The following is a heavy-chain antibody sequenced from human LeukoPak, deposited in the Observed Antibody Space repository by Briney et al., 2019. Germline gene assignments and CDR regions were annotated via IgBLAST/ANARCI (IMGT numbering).Heavy chain of an antibody. CDR2: TYYRSKWYN. D-gene: IGHD6-19*01. CDR3: ARETRQWLPHGSFDI. V-gene: IGHV6-1*01. CDR1: GDSVSSNSAA. Sequence: SQTLSLTCAISGDSVSSNSAAWNWIRQSPSRGLEWPGRTYYRSKWYNDYAVSVKSRITINPDTSKNQFSLQLNSVTPEDTAVYYCARETRQWLPHGSFDIWGQGTMVTVSS. J-gene: IGHJ3*02.